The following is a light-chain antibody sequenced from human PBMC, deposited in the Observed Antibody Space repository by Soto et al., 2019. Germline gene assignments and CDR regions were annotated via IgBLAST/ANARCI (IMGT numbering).Light chain of an antibody. CDR1: QSISSY. CDR3: QQSYSTLLT. V-gene: IGKV1-39*01. Sequence: DIQMTQSPSSLSVSVGDRVTITCRASQSISSYLNWYQQKPGKAPKLLIYAASSLQSGVPSRFSGSGSGTDFTLTIIILQPEDFATYYCQQSYSTLLTFGGGTKVDIK. CDR2: AAS. J-gene: IGKJ4*01.